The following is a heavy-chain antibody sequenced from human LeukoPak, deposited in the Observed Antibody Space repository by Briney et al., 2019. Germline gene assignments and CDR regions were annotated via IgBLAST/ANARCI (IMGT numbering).Heavy chain of an antibody. V-gene: IGHV3-30*04. CDR2: ISHDGSNK. CDR1: GFTFSSYA. J-gene: IGHJ6*03. D-gene: IGHD5/OR15-5a*01. Sequence: PGRPLRLSCAASGFTFSSYAMHWVRQAPGKGLEWVAFISHDGSNKYYADSVKGRFTISRDNSKHTLYLQMNSLRAEDTALYYCARGSRGIVSTEFARGRYMDVWGKGSTVTVSS. CDR3: ARGSRGIVSTEFARGRYMDV.